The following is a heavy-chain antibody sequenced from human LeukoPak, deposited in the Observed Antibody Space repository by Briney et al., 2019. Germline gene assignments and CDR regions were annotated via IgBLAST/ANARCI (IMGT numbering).Heavy chain of an antibody. CDR3: ARLSGGDYDFWSGYYWDYFDY. D-gene: IGHD3-3*01. J-gene: IGHJ4*02. Sequence: TGGSLRLSCAASRFTFSSYWMSWVRQAPGKGLEWVANIKQDGSEKYYVDSVKGRFTISRDNAKNSLYLQMNSLRAEDTAVYYCARLSGGDYDFWSGYYWDYFDYWGQGTLVTVSS. V-gene: IGHV3-7*01. CDR1: RFTFSSYW. CDR2: IKQDGSEK.